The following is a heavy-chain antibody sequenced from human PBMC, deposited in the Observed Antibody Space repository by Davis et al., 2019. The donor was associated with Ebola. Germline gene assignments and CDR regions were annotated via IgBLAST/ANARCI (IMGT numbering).Heavy chain of an antibody. J-gene: IGHJ6*02. Sequence: SETLSLTCTVSGGSISSGGYYWSWIRQHPGKGLEWIGYIYYSGSTYYNPSLKSRVTISVDTSKNQFSLKLSSVTAADTAVYYCASSPTRYCSGGSCYSRHYYYYGMDVWGQGTTVTVSS. CDR3: ASSPTRYCSGGSCYSRHYYYYGMDV. CDR1: GGSISSGGYY. V-gene: IGHV4-31*03. CDR2: IYYSGST. D-gene: IGHD2-15*01.